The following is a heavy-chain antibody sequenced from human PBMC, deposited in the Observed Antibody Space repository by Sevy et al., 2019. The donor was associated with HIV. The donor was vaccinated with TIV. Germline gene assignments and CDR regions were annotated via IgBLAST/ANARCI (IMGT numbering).Heavy chain of an antibody. V-gene: IGHV4-59*01. D-gene: IGHD6-13*01. CDR2: IFYSGSA. Sequence: SETLSLTCTVSGDSIKRYYWSWIRQPPGKGLEWIGNIFYSGSANYNPSLKSRVTMSVDTSTNQFSLKLTSVTAADTAVYDCAGLDDWGGGSWFWFDPWGQGTLVTVSS. CDR3: AGLDDWGGGSWFWFDP. J-gene: IGHJ5*02. CDR1: GDSIKRYY.